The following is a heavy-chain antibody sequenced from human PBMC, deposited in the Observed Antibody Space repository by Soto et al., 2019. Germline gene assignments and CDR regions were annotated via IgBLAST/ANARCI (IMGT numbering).Heavy chain of an antibody. CDR3: ARCVSTSMYDNRGKCES. Sequence: QVQLVESGGGVVQPGRSLRLTCAASGFIFSGSGMHWVRQAPGKGLEWVALVSNDGIRKYYGDSVKGRFTISRDNAENTLYLQMNSLRAGDTVVYYCARCVSTSMYDNRGKCESWGKGKRVTVSS. CDR1: GFIFSGSG. V-gene: IGHV3-30*03. CDR2: VSNDGIRK. D-gene: IGHD3-22*01. J-gene: IGHJ4*02.